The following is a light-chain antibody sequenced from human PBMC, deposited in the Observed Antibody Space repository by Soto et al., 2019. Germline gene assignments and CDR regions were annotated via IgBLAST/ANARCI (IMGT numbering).Light chain of an antibody. CDR3: AARDDSLRGWV. J-gene: IGLJ3*02. CDR2: ANS. Sequence: QSVLTQPPSVSGAPGQRVTISCSGSSSNIGAGSDVHWYQQLPGTAPKLLIYANSNRPSGVPDRFSGSKSGTSASLAITGLQAEDEADYYCAARDDSLRGWVFGGGTQLTVL. V-gene: IGLV1-40*01. CDR1: SSNIGAGSD.